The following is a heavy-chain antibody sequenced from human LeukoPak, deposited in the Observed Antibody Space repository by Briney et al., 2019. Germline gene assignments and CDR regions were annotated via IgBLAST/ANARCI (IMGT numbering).Heavy chain of an antibody. Sequence: GGSLRLTCAASGFTFSSFSINWVRQAPGKGLEWVSSINTVASYIYYADSVRGRFTISRDNAKNSLYLQMNSLRAEDTGVYYCARLRRNGDSGGFYYYYDSWGQGTLVTVSS. CDR2: INTVASYI. CDR3: ARLRRNGDSGGFYYYYDS. V-gene: IGHV3-21*01. J-gene: IGHJ4*02. D-gene: IGHD2-21*01. CDR1: GFTFSSFS.